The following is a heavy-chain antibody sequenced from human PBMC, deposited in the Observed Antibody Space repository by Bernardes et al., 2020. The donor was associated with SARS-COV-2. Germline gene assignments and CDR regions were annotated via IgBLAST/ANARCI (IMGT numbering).Heavy chain of an antibody. J-gene: IGHJ4*02. CDR1: GYSFTSYT. CDR2: INGGDGYT. Sequence: ASVKVSCKASGYSFTSYTIHWLRQAPGQRPEWMGWINGGDGYTEYSQKFQGRVTISRHTSASTAYMELSSLRSEDTAFYYCAGAWEWDLLRFDYWGQGTLVTVSS. CDR3: AGAWEWDLLRFDY. D-gene: IGHD1-26*01. V-gene: IGHV1-3*01.